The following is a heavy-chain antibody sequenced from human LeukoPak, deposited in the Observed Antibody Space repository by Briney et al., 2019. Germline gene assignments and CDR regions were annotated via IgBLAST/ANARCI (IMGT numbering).Heavy chain of an antibody. CDR3: ARHVRYSYGYGY. J-gene: IGHJ4*02. Sequence: GESLKISCKGSGYSFTSYWISWVRQMPGKGLAWMGRIDPSDSYTNYSPSFQGHVTISADKPISTAYLQWSSLKASDTAMYYCARHVRYSYGYGYWGQGTLVTVSS. CDR1: GYSFTSYW. D-gene: IGHD5-18*01. CDR2: IDPSDSYT. V-gene: IGHV5-10-1*01.